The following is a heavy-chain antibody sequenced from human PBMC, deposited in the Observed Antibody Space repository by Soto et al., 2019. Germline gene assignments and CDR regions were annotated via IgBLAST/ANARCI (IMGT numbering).Heavy chain of an antibody. J-gene: IGHJ4*02. CDR1: GGSISSYY. V-gene: IGHV4-59*01. CDR3: ARVSSSGWSYFDY. CDR2: IYYSGST. D-gene: IGHD6-19*01. Sequence: SLTCTVSGGSISSYYWSWIRQPPGKGLEWIGYIYYSGSTNYNPSLKSRVTISVDTSKNQFSLKLSSVTAADTAVYYCARVSSSGWSYFDYWGQGTLGTVSS.